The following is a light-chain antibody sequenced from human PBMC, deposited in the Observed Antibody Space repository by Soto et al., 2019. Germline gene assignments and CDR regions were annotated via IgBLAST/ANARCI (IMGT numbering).Light chain of an antibody. CDR3: QQRSNWPLT. V-gene: IGKV3D-20*02. Sequence: EIVLTQSPGTLSLTPGERATLSCRASQPVSSSYLAWYQQKPGQAPRLLIYDASSRATGIPDRFSGSGSGTDFTLTISSLEPEDFAVYYCQQRSNWPLTFGGGTKVEIK. CDR1: QPVSSSY. J-gene: IGKJ4*01. CDR2: DAS.